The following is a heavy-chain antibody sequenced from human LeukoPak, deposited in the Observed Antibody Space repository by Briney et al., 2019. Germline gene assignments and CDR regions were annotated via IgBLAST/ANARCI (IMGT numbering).Heavy chain of an antibody. Sequence: ASVKVSCKASGYSFTAFYIHWVRQAPGQGLEWMGWIHPRSGETNYAYKFRGRVTMTRDTSISTTYMDLGSLGSDDTAVYYCARHGDYSDSRTPDFDYWGQGTLVTVFS. CDR3: ARHGDYSDSRTPDFDY. CDR2: IHPRSGET. J-gene: IGHJ4*02. CDR1: GYSFTAFY. D-gene: IGHD3-22*01. V-gene: IGHV1-2*02.